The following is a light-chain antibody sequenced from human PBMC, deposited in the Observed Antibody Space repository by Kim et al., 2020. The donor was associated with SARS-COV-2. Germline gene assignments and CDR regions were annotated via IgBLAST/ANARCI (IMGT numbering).Light chain of an antibody. V-gene: IGKV1-6*01. Sequence: VGDRVTITCRGSQGITNDLVWYQQKPGKAPKLLIYAASSLQSGVPSRFSGSRSGTDFTLTISSLQPEDFATYYCLQDYNYPRTFGQGTKVDIK. CDR1: QGITND. CDR2: AAS. CDR3: LQDYNYPRT. J-gene: IGKJ1*01.